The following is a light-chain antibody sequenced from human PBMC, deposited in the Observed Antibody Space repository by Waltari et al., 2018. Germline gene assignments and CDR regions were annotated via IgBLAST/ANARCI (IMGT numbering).Light chain of an antibody. V-gene: IGLV1-40*01. J-gene: IGLJ3*02. CDR2: ANT. CDR3: QSYDKILSAWV. CDR1: TSNTGAGYD. Sequence: QSVLTQPPSVSGAPGQRVTVSCTGSTSNTGAGYDVQWYQQFPGSAPRLVIYANTYRPPGVPHRFSATKSGSSASLAITGLQAEDEADYYCQSYDKILSAWVFGGGTKVTVL.